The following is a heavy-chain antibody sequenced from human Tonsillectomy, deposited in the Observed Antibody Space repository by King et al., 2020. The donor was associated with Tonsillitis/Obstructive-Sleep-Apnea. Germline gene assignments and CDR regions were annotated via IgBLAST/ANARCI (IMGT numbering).Heavy chain of an antibody. J-gene: IGHJ6*03. Sequence: VQLQESGPGLVKPSGTLSLTCAVSCGSISSGNWWSWVRQPPGKGLEWIWAIYHIGRPNYNPSLKSRVTISVDKSKNLSSVTAADTAVYYCARNRGDPGSYFYYYMDVWGKGTTVTVSS. CDR3: ARNRGDPGSYFYYYMDV. CDR1: CGSISSGNW. CDR2: IYHIGRP. V-gene: IGHV4-4*02. D-gene: IGHD2-21*02.